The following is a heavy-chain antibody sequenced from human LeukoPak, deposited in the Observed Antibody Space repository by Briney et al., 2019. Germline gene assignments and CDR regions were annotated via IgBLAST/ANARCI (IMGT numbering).Heavy chain of an antibody. CDR3: ARASR. J-gene: IGHJ4*02. Sequence: PGGSLRLSCAASGFRFSDYWMTWVRQAPGKGLECVANIKTDGSAKYYPDSVKGRFTVSRDNAKNSLYLQMNSLRAEDTAVYYCARASRWGQGTLVTVSS. V-gene: IGHV3-7*04. CDR2: IKTDGSAK. CDR1: GFRFSDYW.